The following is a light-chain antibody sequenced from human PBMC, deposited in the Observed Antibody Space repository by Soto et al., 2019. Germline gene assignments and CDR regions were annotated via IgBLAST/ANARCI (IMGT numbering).Light chain of an antibody. J-gene: IGLJ1*01. CDR1: SCNIGAGYD. CDR3: QSYDSSMSGYV. Sequence: QSALTQPPSVSGAPGQRVTISCTGSSCNIGAGYDVHWYQQLPGTAPKLLIYVNTNRPSGVPGRFSGSKSGTSASLAITGLQAEDEADYYCQSYDSSMSGYVFGTGTKGTVL. V-gene: IGLV1-40*01. CDR2: VNT.